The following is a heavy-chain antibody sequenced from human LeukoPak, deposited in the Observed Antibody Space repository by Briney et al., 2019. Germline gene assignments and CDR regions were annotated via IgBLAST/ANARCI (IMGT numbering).Heavy chain of an antibody. CDR3: ARERGYSGYDYFIDSPSDY. Sequence: GGSLRLSCAASGFXFSSYEMNWVRQAPGKGLEWVSSISSSGSTIYNADSVKGRFTISRDNAKNSLYLQMNSLRAEDTAVYYCARERGYSGYDYFIDSPSDYWGQGTLVTVSS. V-gene: IGHV3-48*03. D-gene: IGHD5-12*01. CDR2: ISSSGSTI. J-gene: IGHJ4*02. CDR1: GFXFSSYE.